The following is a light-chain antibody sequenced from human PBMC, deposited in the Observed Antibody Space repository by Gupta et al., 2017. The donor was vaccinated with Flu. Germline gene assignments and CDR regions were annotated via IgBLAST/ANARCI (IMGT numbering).Light chain of an antibody. Sequence: PSSLSASVGDRVTCTGRARQCIRNDLGWYQQKPGKAPKLLIYAASSLTSGVPSRFSGSGSGTDFTLTISSLQPEDFATYYCLQDYNYPRTFGQGTKVEIK. CDR1: QCIRND. CDR2: AAS. CDR3: LQDYNYPRT. V-gene: IGKV1-6*01. J-gene: IGKJ1*01.